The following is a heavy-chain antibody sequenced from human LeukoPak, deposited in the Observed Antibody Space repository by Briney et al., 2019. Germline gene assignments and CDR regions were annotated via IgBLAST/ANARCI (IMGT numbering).Heavy chain of an antibody. D-gene: IGHD2-15*01. CDR1: GFSFNTYA. J-gene: IGHJ4*02. Sequence: GGSLRLSCAASGFSFNTYAMHWVRQAPGQGLEWVALIWHDGSHKFYSNSVRGQFTISRDNSKNTVYLQMNSLRAEDTAVYYCAKEGPRYCSGGSCYYLDYWGQGTLVTVSS. V-gene: IGHV3-30*02. CDR2: IWHDGSHK. CDR3: AKEGPRYCSGGSCYYLDY.